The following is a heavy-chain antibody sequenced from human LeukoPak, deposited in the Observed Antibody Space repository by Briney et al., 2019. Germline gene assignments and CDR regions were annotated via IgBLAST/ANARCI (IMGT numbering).Heavy chain of an antibody. Sequence: SQTLSLTCTVSGGSISSGSYYWSWIRQPAGKGLEWIGEINHSGSTNYNPSLKSRVTISVDTSKNQFSLKLSSVTAADTAVYYCASSSIVVVTARSYYYYMDVWGKGTTVTVSS. CDR2: INHSGST. V-gene: IGHV4-61*09. CDR1: GGSISSGSYY. D-gene: IGHD2-21*02. J-gene: IGHJ6*03. CDR3: ASSSIVVVTARSYYYYMDV.